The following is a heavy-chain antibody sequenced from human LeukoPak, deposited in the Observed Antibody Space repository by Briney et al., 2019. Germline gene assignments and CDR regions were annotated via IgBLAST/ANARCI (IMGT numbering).Heavy chain of an antibody. V-gene: IGHV3-66*02. Sequence: QAGGSLRLSCAPSGFTVSSNYMSWVRQAPGKGLEWVSVIYSGGSTYYADSVKGRFTISRDNSKNTLYLQMNSLRAEDTAVYYCARAVCASCPMYYGGQGTLVTVSS. CDR2: IYSGGST. D-gene: IGHD2-2*01. CDR1: GFTVSSNY. J-gene: IGHJ4*02. CDR3: ARAVCASCPMYY.